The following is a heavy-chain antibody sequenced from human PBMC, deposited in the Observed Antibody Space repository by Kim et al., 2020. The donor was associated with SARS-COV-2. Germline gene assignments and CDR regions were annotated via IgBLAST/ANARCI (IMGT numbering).Heavy chain of an antibody. CDR1: GFTFSSYG. CDR2: IWYDGSNK. D-gene: IGHD1-26*01. Sequence: GGSLRLSCAASGFTFSSYGMHWVRQAPGKGLEWVAVIWYDGSNKYYADSVKGRFTISRDNSKNTLYLQMNSLRAEDTAVYYCARAERYSGSYPLLHWGQGTLVTVSS. J-gene: IGHJ4*02. V-gene: IGHV3-33*01. CDR3: ARAERYSGSYPLLH.